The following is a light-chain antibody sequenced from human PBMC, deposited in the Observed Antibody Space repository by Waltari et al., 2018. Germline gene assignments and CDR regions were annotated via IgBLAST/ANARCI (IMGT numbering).Light chain of an antibody. CDR1: SREVGTNKY. CDR2: NVS. J-gene: IGLJ3*02. CDR3: CSYAGSSNWV. V-gene: IGLV2-11*01. Sequence: QSALTQPRSVSGPPGQSVTISCTGPSREVGTNKYVSWYLQHPGKAPKLIIYNVSERPSGVPDRFSGSKSGNTASLTISGLQAEDEADYYCCSYAGSSNWVFGGGTKLTVL.